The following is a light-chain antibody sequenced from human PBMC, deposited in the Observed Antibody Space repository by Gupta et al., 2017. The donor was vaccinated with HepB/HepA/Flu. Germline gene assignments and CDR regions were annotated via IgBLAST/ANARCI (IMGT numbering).Light chain of an antibody. CDR1: QSINNW. J-gene: IGKJ1*01. Sequence: DIQMTQSPSTLSASVGTRVTITFRASQSINNWLAWYQQKPGKAPNLLIYKASSLESGVPSRVSGSGSGTEFTLNISSLQPDDFATYYCQQLINSPWTFGQGTKVEIK. CDR2: KAS. V-gene: IGKV1-5*03. CDR3: QQLINSPWT.